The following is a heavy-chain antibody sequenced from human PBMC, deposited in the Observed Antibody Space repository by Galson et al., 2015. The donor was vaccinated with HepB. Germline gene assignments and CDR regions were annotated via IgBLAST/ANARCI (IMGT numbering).Heavy chain of an antibody. D-gene: IGHD1-1*01. CDR2: IWYDGSNE. CDR1: GFTFINYG. V-gene: IGHV3-33*01. Sequence: SLRLSCAVSGFTFINYGMHWVRQAPGKGLEWVAVIWYDGSNEYYADSVKGRFTISRDSSKNTLYLQMNSLRVEDTAVYYCAITTDSWYFFDYWGQGTLVTVSS. J-gene: IGHJ4*02. CDR3: AITTDSWYFFDY.